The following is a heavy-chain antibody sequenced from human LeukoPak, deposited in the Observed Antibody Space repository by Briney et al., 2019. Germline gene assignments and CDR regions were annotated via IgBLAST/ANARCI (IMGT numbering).Heavy chain of an antibody. V-gene: IGHV3-30*02. J-gene: IGHJ4*02. D-gene: IGHD1-14*01. CDR1: GFTLSKYC. CDR2: IRYDGNNK. CDR3: AKDNPLDY. Sequence: GGGLRPSCGGAGFTLSKYCMLRVRPAPGKGVEWVAFIRYDGNNKLYADSVKGRFTISRDNSKNTLYLHINSLRAEDTAVYYCAKDNPLDYWGQGTLVIVSS.